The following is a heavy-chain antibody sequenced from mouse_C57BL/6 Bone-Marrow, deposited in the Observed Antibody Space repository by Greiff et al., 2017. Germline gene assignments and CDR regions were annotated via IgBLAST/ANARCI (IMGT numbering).Heavy chain of an antibody. CDR2: IHPNSGST. J-gene: IGHJ1*03. D-gene: IGHD1-1*01. CDR3: ANYGSSYVGYFDV. V-gene: IGHV1-64*01. CDR1: GYTFTSYW. Sequence: QVQLQQPGAELVKPGASVKLSCKASGYTFTSYWMHWVKQRPGQGLEWIGMIHPNSGSTNYNEKFKSKATLTVDKSSSTAYMQLSSLQSEDSAVYYCANYGSSYVGYFDVWGTGTTVTVSS.